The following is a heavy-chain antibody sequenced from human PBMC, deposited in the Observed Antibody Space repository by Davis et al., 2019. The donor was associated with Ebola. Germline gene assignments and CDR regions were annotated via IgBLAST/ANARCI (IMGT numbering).Heavy chain of an antibody. CDR2: ISGSGGST. J-gene: IGHJ1*01. D-gene: IGHD3-22*01. V-gene: IGHV3-23*01. CDR3: AATYYYDSSGYYRGPLKYFQH. CDR1: VITFSSYA. Sequence: GESLKISCTDSVITFSSYAMTWVRQAPGKGLEWVSAISGSGGSTYYADSVKGRFTISRDNSKNTLYLQMNSLRAEDTAVYFCAATYYYDSSGYYRGPLKYFQHWGQGTLVTVSS.